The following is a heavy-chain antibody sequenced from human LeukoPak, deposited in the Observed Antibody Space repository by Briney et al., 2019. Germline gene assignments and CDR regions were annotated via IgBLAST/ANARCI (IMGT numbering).Heavy chain of an antibody. D-gene: IGHD2-2*01. CDR2: IYYSGST. J-gene: IGHJ5*02. V-gene: IGHV4-59*08. CDR1: GGSISSYY. Sequence: SETLSLTCTVSGGSISSYYWSWIRQPPGKGLEWIGYIYYSGSTNYNPSLKSRVTISVDTSKNQFSPKLSSVTAADTAVYYCARRAGYCSSTSCSTTNWFDPWGQGTLVTVSS. CDR3: ARRAGYCSSTSCSTTNWFDP.